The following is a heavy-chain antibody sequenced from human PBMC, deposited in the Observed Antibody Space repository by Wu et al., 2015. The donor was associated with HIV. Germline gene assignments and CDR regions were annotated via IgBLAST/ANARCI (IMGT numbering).Heavy chain of an antibody. J-gene: IGHJ4*02. V-gene: IGHV1-69*05. D-gene: IGHD6-19*01. CDR3: ATPRSPGFSSAWPTYFDY. Sequence: QVQLVQSGAEVKKPGSSVKVSCTASGDTFTSYAINWVRQAPGQGLEWMGNIIPIFDSRNYAPEFEGRVTITTDESTSTAYMTLTSLTSDDTAVYYCATPRSPGFSSAWPTYFDYWGQGTLITVST. CDR1: GDTFTSYA. CDR2: IIPIFDSR.